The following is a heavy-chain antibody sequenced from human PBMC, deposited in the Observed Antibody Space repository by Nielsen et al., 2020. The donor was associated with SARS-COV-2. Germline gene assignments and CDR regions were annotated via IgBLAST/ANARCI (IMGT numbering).Heavy chain of an antibody. CDR2: INTTTGNP. Sequence: ASVKVSCKASGYTFTIYAMNWVRQAPGQGLEWMGWINTTTGNPTYAQGFTGRFVFSFDTSVSTAYLQISSLKAEDTAVYYCASTRYHTDPYYFDYWGQGTLVTVSS. CDR1: GYTFTIYA. D-gene: IGHD2-2*01. J-gene: IGHJ4*02. V-gene: IGHV7-4-1*02. CDR3: ASTRYHTDPYYFDY.